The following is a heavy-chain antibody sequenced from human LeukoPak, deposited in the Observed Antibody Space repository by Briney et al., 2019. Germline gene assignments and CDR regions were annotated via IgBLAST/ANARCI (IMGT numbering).Heavy chain of an antibody. D-gene: IGHD2-2*01. V-gene: IGHV3-48*01. CDR3: AKDIVVIPAAGDYFDY. J-gene: IGHJ4*02. CDR2: ISSSSSTI. Sequence: GGSLRLSCAASGFTFSSYSMNWVRQAPGKGLEWVSYISSSSSTIYYADSVKGRFTISRDNAKNTLYLHLNSLRAEDTAVYYCAKDIVVIPAAGDYFDYWGQGTLVTVSS. CDR1: GFTFSSYS.